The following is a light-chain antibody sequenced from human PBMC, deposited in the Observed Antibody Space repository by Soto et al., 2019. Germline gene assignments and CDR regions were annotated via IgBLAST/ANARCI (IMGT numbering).Light chain of an antibody. V-gene: IGLV2-23*01. CDR1: SSDVGSYNL. J-gene: IGLJ1*01. CDR3: CSYAGSSTSLYV. CDR2: EGS. Sequence: QSALTQPASVSGSPGQSITISCTGTSSDVGSYNLVSWYQQHPGKAPKHMIYEGSKRPSGLSNRFSGSKSGNTASLTISGLQAQDEADYYCCSYAGSSTSLYVFGTGTQLTVL.